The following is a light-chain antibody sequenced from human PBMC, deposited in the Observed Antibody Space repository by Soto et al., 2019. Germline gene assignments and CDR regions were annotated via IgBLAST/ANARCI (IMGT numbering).Light chain of an antibody. V-gene: IGKV3-20*01. CDR3: QQYGSSPLT. CDR1: QSVSSSY. CDR2: GAS. J-gene: IGKJ1*01. Sequence: EIVLTQSPGTLSLSPGERATLSCRASQSVSSSYSAWFQQKPGQAPRLLIYGASSRATGTPDRFSGSGSGTDFTLTVSRLEPEDFAVYYCQQYGSSPLTFGQGTKVEIK.